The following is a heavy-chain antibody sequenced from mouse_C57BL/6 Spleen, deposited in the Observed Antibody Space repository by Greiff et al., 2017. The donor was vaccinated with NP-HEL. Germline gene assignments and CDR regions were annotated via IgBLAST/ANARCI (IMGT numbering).Heavy chain of an antibody. V-gene: IGHV1-80*01. CDR2: IYPGDGDT. CDR3: ARIYDYDASYFDY. D-gene: IGHD2-4*01. Sequence: QVQLQQSGAELVKPGASVKISCKASGYAFSSYWMNWVKQRPGKGLEWIGQIYPGDGDTNYNGKFKGKATLTADKYSSTAYMQLSSLTSEDSAVYFCARIYDYDASYFDYWGQGTTLTVSS. CDR1: GYAFSSYW. J-gene: IGHJ2*01.